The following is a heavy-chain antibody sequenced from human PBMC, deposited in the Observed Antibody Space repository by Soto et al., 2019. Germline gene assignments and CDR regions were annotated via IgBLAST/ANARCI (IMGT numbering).Heavy chain of an antibody. J-gene: IGHJ5*02. CDR2: IDTSGGVT. CDR1: GFTFSSFF. V-gene: IGHV3-23*01. Sequence: SGFTFSSFFMNWVRQAPGKGPEWVSGIDTSGGVTKYADSVKGRFTISRDNSKNKVYLQMNSLRGEDTAMYYCARLGPYGSESYSFRYNWFDPWGQGTQVTVSS. CDR3: ARLGPYGSESYSFRYNWFDP. D-gene: IGHD3-10*01.